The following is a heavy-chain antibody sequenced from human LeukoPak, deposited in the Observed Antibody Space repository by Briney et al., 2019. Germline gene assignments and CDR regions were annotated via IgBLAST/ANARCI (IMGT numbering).Heavy chain of an antibody. CDR1: GGAFSGYD. J-gene: IGHJ4*02. Sequence: SETLSLTCAVYGGAFSGYDWSWIRQRPGKGLELIGEINHSGSTDYNPSLKSRVTMTVDTSKNQFSLRLSSVTAADTDVYYCAKKNIYKIKGSPLDQWGQGILVTVSS. CDR2: INHSGST. CDR3: AKKNIYKIKGSPLDQ. V-gene: IGHV4-34*01. D-gene: IGHD1-1*01.